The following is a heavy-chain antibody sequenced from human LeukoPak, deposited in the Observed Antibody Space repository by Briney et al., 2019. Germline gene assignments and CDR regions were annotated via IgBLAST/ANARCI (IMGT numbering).Heavy chain of an antibody. Sequence: GGSLRLSCAISGFTFAKFAMSWVRQAPGKGLEWVSTISGSGIVTYYADSVKGRFTISRDNSKNTLYLQMSSLRAEDTGVYYCATTLNIATPGHLWGQGALVTVSS. CDR3: ATTLNIATPGHL. CDR2: ISGSGIVT. D-gene: IGHD6-13*01. J-gene: IGHJ4*02. V-gene: IGHV3-23*01. CDR1: GFTFAKFA.